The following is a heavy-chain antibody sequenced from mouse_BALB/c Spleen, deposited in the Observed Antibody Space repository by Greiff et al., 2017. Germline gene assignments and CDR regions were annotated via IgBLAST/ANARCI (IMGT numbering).Heavy chain of an antibody. V-gene: IGHV1S137*01. CDR2: ISTYYGDA. J-gene: IGHJ4*01. CDR3: ASWGGTGAMDY. Sequence: VKLMESGAELVRPGVSVKISCKGSGYTFTDYAMHWVKQSHAKSLEWIGVISTYYGDASYNQKFKGKATMTVDKSSSTAYMELARLTSEDSAIYYCASWGGTGAMDYWGQGTSVTVSS. D-gene: IGHD4-1*01. CDR1: GYTFTDYA.